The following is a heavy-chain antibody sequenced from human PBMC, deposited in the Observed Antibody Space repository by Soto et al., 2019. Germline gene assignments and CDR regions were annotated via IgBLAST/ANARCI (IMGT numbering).Heavy chain of an antibody. CDR3: THTYYYYPPLPFDS. Sequence: QITLKESGPTLVKPTQTLTLTCTFSAFSLSTSGVGVGWIRPTPGKALEWVALIYWDDDKRYSPSLKTRLTITKDTSKNQVVLTMTNMAPVDTATYYCTHTYYYYPPLPFDSWGQGTLVTVSS. CDR1: AFSLSTSGVG. J-gene: IGHJ4*02. D-gene: IGHD3-10*01. V-gene: IGHV2-5*02. CDR2: IYWDDDK.